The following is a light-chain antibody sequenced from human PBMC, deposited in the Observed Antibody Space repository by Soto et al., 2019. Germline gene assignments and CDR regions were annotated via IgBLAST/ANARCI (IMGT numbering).Light chain of an antibody. CDR1: QSVSRH. V-gene: IGKV3-11*01. J-gene: IGKJ4*01. CDR3: QQRSKWPLT. Sequence: EIVLTQSPATLSLSPGEGATLSCRASQSVSRHLAWYQQKPGHAPRLLIYDASNRAPGVPARFSGSGSGTDFTLTVSSLEPEDFAVYYCQQRSKWPLTFGGGTKVEIK. CDR2: DAS.